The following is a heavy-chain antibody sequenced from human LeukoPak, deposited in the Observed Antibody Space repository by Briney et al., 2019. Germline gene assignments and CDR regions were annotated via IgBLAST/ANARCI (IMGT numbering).Heavy chain of an antibody. CDR2: ISYDGSNK. V-gene: IGHV3-30*03. J-gene: IGHJ4*02. Sequence: GGSLRLSCAASGFTFSSYGMHWVRQAPGKGLEWVAVISYDGSNKYYADSVKGRFTISRDNSKNTLYLQMNSLRAEDTAVYYCARARHYYDSSGSLKYWGQGTLVTVSS. CDR1: GFTFSSYG. D-gene: IGHD3-22*01. CDR3: ARARHYYDSSGSLKY.